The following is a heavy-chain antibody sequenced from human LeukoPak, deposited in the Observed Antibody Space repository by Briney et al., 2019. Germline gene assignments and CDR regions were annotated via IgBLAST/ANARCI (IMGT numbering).Heavy chain of an antibody. CDR2: IKQDGSEK. Sequence: PGGSLRLSCAASGFTFRSYWMSWVRQAPGKGLEWVANIKQDGSEKYYVDSMKGRFTISRDNAKNSLYLQVNSLRAEDTAVYYCARGSTYYDFLTGYYRDYSYCYMDVWGKGTTVTVSS. CDR1: GFTFRSYW. CDR3: ARGSTYYDFLTGYYRDYSYCYMDV. D-gene: IGHD3-9*01. V-gene: IGHV3-7*01. J-gene: IGHJ6*03.